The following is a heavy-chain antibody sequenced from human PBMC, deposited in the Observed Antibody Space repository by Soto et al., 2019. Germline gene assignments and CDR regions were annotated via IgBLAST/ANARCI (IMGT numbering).Heavy chain of an antibody. V-gene: IGHV3-30-3*01. CDR3: ARAVSGDGYNYYGMDV. Sequence: QVQLVESGGGVVQPGRSLRLSCAASGFTFSSYAMHWVRQAPGKGLEWVAVISYDGSNKYYADSVKGRFTISRDNSKNTLYRQMNSLRAEDTAVYYCARAVSGDGYNYYGMDVWGQGTTVTVSS. D-gene: IGHD1-26*01. CDR1: GFTFSSYA. J-gene: IGHJ6*02. CDR2: ISYDGSNK.